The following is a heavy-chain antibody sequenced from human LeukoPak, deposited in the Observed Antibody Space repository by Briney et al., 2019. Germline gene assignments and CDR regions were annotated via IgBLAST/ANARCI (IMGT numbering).Heavy chain of an antibody. CDR3: ARDYSGSSYAFDI. Sequence: PGGSLRLSCAASGFTFSSYSMNWVRQAPGKGLEWVSSISSSSSYIYYADSVKGRFTISRDNAKNSLYLQMNSLRAEDTAVYYCARDYSGSSYAFDIWGQGTMVTVSS. D-gene: IGHD1-26*01. V-gene: IGHV3-21*01. CDR1: GFTFSSYS. J-gene: IGHJ3*02. CDR2: ISSSSSYI.